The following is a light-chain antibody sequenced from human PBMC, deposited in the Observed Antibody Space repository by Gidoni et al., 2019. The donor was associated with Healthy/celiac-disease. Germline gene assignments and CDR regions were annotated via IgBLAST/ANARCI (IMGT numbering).Light chain of an antibody. J-gene: IGLJ1*01. CDR2: QDS. CDR3: QAWDSSGNV. V-gene: IGLV3-1*01. CDR1: KLGDKY. Sequence: SYELTQPPSVSVSPGQTASITCSGDKLGDKYACWYQQKPGQSPVLVIYQDSTRPSGIPERFSCSNSGNTATLTISGTQAMDEADYYCQAWDSSGNVFGTGTKVTVL.